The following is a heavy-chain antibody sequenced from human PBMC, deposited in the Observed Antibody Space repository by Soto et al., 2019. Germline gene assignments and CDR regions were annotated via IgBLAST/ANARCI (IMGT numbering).Heavy chain of an antibody. CDR3: ASENHMITPDH. D-gene: IGHD3-16*01. J-gene: IGHJ4*02. V-gene: IGHV3-21*01. Sequence: GGSLRLSCAASESTFRSYSMNWVRQAPGKGLEWVSSISSSSSAIFYADSVKGRFTISRDNAKNSLYLQMNSLRAEDTAVYYCASENHMITPDHWGQGTLVTVS. CDR2: ISSSSSAI. CDR1: ESTFRSYS.